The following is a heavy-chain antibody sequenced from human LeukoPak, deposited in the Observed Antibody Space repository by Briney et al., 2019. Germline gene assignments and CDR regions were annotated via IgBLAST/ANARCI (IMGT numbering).Heavy chain of an antibody. J-gene: IGHJ6*02. D-gene: IGHD3-10*01. V-gene: IGHV4-34*01. Sequence: PSETLSLTCAVYGGSFSGYYWSWIRQPPGKGLEWIGEINHSGSTNYNPSLKSRVTISVDTSKNQFSLKLSSVTAADTAVYYCARGRQGGSGSYPDYGMDVWGQGTTVTVSS. CDR3: ARGRQGGSGSYPDYGMDV. CDR1: GGSFSGYY. CDR2: INHSGST.